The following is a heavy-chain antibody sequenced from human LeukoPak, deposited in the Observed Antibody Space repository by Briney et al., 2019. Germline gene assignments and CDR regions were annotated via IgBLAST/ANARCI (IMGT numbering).Heavy chain of an antibody. CDR2: ISYDGSNK. D-gene: IGHD3-10*01. V-gene: IGHV3-30*18. J-gene: IGHJ4*02. CDR1: GFTFSSYG. Sequence: GGSLRLSCAASGFTFSSYGMHWVRQAPGKGLEWVAVISYDGSNKYYADSVKGRFTISRDNSKNTLYLQMNSLRAEDTAVYYCAKSAYMVRGVIDYRGQGTLVTVSS. CDR3: AKSAYMVRGVIDY.